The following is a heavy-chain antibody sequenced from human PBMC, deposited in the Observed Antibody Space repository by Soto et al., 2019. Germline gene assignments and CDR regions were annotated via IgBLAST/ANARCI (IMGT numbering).Heavy chain of an antibody. CDR3: AKDLKDWGQWLRSASDFDY. J-gene: IGHJ4*02. CDR1: GFTFSSYA. Sequence: GGSLRLSCAASGFTFSSYAMSWVRQAPGKGLEWVSAISGSGGSTYYADSVKGRFTISRDNSKNTLYLQMNSLRAEDTAVYYCAKDLKDWGQWLRSASDFDYWGQGTLVTVSS. CDR2: ISGSGGST. D-gene: IGHD5-12*01. V-gene: IGHV3-23*01.